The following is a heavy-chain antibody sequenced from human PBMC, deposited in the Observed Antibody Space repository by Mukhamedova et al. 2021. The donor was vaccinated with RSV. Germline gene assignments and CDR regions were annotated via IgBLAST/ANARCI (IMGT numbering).Heavy chain of an antibody. Sequence: MSWVRQAPGKGLEWVASLDEDGSQKRYVDSVKGRFTISRDNAQNSLYLQMDTLRAEDTAIYYCTRPRGQSGKFYRFFDPWGR. CDR2: LDEDGSQK. V-gene: IGHV3-7*03. D-gene: IGHD3-16*02. CDR3: TRPRGQSGKFYRFFDP. J-gene: IGHJ2*01.